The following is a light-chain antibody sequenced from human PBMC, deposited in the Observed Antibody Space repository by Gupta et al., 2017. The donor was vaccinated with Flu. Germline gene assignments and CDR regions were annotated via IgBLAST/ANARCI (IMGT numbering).Light chain of an antibody. CDR2: GNT. CDR1: SSNIGAGYD. J-gene: IGLJ1*01. CDR3: QAYDRSLSGYV. V-gene: IGLV1-40*01. Sequence: QSXLTQPPSVXGXPGQRVTISCPGSSSNIGAGYDVHWYQQLPGTAPKLHIYGNTHRPSGVPDRFSGSKSGTSASLAITGLQAEDEGDYYCQAYDRSLSGYVFGTGTRVTVV.